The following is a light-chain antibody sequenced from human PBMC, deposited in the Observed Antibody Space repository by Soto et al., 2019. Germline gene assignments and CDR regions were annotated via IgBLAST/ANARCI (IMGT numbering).Light chain of an antibody. J-gene: IGKJ2*01. Sequence: ELVLTQSPGTLSLSPGERATLSCRASQSVSSSYLAWYQQKPGQAPRLLIYGASRRATGIPDRFSGSGSGTDFTLNISRLEPEDFAVDYWQQYGSSPPYTLGQGTKLEIK. V-gene: IGKV3-20*01. CDR3: QQYGSSPPYT. CDR2: GAS. CDR1: QSVSSSY.